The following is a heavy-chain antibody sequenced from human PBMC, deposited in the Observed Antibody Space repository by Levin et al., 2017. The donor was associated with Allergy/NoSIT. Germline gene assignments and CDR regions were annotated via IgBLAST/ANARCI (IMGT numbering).Heavy chain of an antibody. V-gene: IGHV4-34*01. CDR1: GGSFSGYY. CDR3: ARGRSGWYVGGYWFDP. J-gene: IGHJ5*02. CDR2: INHSGST. Sequence: KPSETLSLTCAVYGGSFSGYYWSWIRQPPGKGLEWIGEINHSGSTNYNPSLKSRVTISVDTSKNQFSLKLSSVTAADTAVYYCARGRSGWYVGGYWFDPWGQGTLVTVSS. D-gene: IGHD6-19*01.